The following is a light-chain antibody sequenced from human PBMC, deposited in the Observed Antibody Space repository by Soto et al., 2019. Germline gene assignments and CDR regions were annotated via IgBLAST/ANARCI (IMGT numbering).Light chain of an antibody. CDR2: WGS. Sequence: IVMTQSPLSLPVTPGEPASISCRSSQSILHSNGYNYLDWYLQKPGQSPQLLVYWGSNRASGAPDSISGSGSGTAFTVKIKRVEAEDVGVFFCMQGLPSPPTLGQGTKVEIK. CDR3: MQGLPSPPT. V-gene: IGKV2-28*01. CDR1: QSILHSNGYNY. J-gene: IGKJ1*01.